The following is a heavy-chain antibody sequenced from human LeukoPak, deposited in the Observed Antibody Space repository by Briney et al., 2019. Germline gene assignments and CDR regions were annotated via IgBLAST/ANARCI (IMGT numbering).Heavy chain of an antibody. CDR1: GGSFSGYY. CDR3: ARGIAEAGTGENYFDY. CDR2: INHSGST. D-gene: IGHD6-19*01. J-gene: IGHJ4*02. V-gene: IGHV4-34*01. Sequence: PSETLSLTCAVYGGSFSGYYWSWIRQPPGKGLEWIGEINHSGSTNYNPSLKSRVTISVDTSKNQFSLKLSSVTAADTAVYYCARGIAEAGTGENYFDYWGQGTLVTVSS.